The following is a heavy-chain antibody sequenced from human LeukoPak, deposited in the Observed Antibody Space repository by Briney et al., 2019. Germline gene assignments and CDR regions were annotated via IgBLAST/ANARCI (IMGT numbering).Heavy chain of an antibody. J-gene: IGHJ4*02. D-gene: IGHD3-22*01. CDR1: GFTLSNAW. CDR3: TTDDGSSGNPLDD. Sequence: PGGSLRLSCAASGFTLSNAWMRWGRQAPGKGVEWVGRIKSKYDGGNTDYAAPVKGRFTISRDDSKNTVYLQMNSLKSEDTALYYCTTDDGSSGNPLDDWGQGTLVTVSS. V-gene: IGHV3-15*01. CDR2: IKSKYDGGNT.